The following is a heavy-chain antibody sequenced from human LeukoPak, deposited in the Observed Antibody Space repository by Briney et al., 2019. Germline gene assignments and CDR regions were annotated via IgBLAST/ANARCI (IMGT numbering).Heavy chain of an antibody. CDR2: ISTSGSSR. V-gene: IGHV3-11*01. D-gene: IGHD1-1*01. CDR3: ARAAYNWN. J-gene: IGHJ4*02. Sequence: GGSLRLSCAASGFPLRDYYMSWTRQAPGKGLEWVSYISTSGSSRYYADSVRGRFTISRDNTKNSIYLQMNNLRAEDSALYYCARAAYNWNWGQGTLVTVS. CDR1: GFPLRDYY.